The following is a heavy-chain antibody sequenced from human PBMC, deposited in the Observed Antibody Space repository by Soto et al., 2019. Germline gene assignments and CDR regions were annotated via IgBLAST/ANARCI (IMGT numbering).Heavy chain of an antibody. Sequence: PGGSLRLSCAASGFTFSSYGMHWVRQAPGKGLEWVAVISYDGSNKYYADSVKGRFTISRDNSKNTLYLQMNSLRAEDTAVYYCAKDLMYHVRGDVWGQGTTVTVSS. CDR3: AKDLMYHVRGDV. CDR2: ISYDGSNK. CDR1: GFTFSSYG. V-gene: IGHV3-30*18. J-gene: IGHJ6*02. D-gene: IGHD2-8*01.